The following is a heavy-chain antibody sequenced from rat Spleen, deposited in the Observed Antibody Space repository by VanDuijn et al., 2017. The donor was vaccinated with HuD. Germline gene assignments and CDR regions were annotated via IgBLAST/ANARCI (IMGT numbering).Heavy chain of an antibody. V-gene: IGHV5-20*01. CDR3: TTRTTDYFDY. J-gene: IGHJ2*01. CDR1: GFTFSDYY. D-gene: IGHD1-11*01. CDR2: ISSEGRSS. Sequence: EVQLVESGGDLVQPGRSLKLSCAASGFTFSDYYMAWVRQAPTKGLEWVATISSEGRSSYYRDSVKGRFTISRDNAKSSLYLQMDRLRSGDTATYYCTTRTTDYFDYWGQGVMGTVSS.